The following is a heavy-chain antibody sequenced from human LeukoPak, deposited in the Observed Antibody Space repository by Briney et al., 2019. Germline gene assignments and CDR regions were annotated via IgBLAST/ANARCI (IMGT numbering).Heavy chain of an antibody. J-gene: IGHJ5*02. CDR3: ARDRNEGLGYCSGGNCLSKWYDP. CDR2: IIPILGIA. V-gene: IGHV1-69*04. D-gene: IGHD2-15*01. Sequence: ASVKVSCKASGGTFSSYAISWVRQAPGQGLEWMGRIIPILGIANYAQKFQGRVTITADKSTSTAYMELSSLRSEDTAVYYCARDRNEGLGYCSGGNCLSKWYDPWGQGTLVTVSS. CDR1: GGTFSSYA.